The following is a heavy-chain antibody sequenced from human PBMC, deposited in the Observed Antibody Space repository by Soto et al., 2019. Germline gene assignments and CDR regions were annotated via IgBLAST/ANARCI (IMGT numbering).Heavy chain of an antibody. CDR1: GFTFSSYG. V-gene: IGHV3-30*18. Sequence: GGSLRLSCAASGFTFSSYGMHWVRQAPGKGLEWVAVISYDGSNKYYADSVKGRFTISRDNSKNTLYLQMNSLRAEDTAVYYCAKDHGGYAEYFQHWGQGTLVTVSS. D-gene: IGHD3-22*01. CDR3: AKDHGGYAEYFQH. CDR2: ISYDGSNK. J-gene: IGHJ1*01.